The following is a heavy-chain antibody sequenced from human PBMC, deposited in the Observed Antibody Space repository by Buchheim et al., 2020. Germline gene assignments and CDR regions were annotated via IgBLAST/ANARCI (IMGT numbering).Heavy chain of an antibody. V-gene: IGHV4-59*01. J-gene: IGHJ5*02. CDR2: IYYSGST. D-gene: IGHD3-3*01. Sequence: QVQLQESGPGLVKPSETLSLTCTVSGGSISSYYWSWIRQPPGKGLEWIGYIYYSGSTNYNPSLKSRVTISVDTSKNQFSLKLSSMTAADTAVYYCARANDDFWSGYYMGRWFDPWGQGTL. CDR1: GGSISSYY. CDR3: ARANDDFWSGYYMGRWFDP.